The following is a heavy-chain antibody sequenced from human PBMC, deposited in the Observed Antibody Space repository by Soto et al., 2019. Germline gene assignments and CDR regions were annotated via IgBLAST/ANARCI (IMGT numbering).Heavy chain of an antibody. D-gene: IGHD5-12*01. CDR3: ARSVDEGGDY. CDR1: GFTFRSYV. CDR2: ISSSSSYI. J-gene: IGHJ4*02. Sequence: PGGSLRLSCAASGFTFRSYVMHWVRQAPGKGLEWVSSISSSSSYIYYADSVKGRFTISRDNAKNSLYLQMNSLRAEDTAVYYCARSVDEGGDYWGQGTLVTVSS. V-gene: IGHV3-21*01.